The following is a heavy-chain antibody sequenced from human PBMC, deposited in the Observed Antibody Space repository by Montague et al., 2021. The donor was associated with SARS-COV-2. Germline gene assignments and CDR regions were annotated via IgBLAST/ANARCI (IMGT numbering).Heavy chain of an antibody. CDR2: IRSKTYGGTT. CDR3: ANDLEECITIFGVFTKSPLGMDV. V-gene: IGHV3-49*04. Sequence: SLRLSCAASGFTFGDYAMRWVRQAPGKGLEWVGLIRSKTYGGTTEYAASVKGRFAIARDDYYSIVYLQMNSLRAEDTAVYSCANDLEECITIFGVFTKSPLGMDVWGQGTTVTVSS. J-gene: IGHJ6*02. CDR1: GFTFGDYA. D-gene: IGHD3-3*01.